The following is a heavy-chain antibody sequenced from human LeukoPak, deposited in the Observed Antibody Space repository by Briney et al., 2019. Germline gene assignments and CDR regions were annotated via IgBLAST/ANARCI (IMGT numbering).Heavy chain of an antibody. CDR2: ISYIGST. Sequence: PSETLSLTCVVSTDSFSSHYWTWVRQPPGKGLEWIGYISYIGSTNYNPSLKSRVTISIDTSKNQFSLKLTSVTAADTAVYYCARDLVTVTKGFDIWGQGTMVSVSS. V-gene: IGHV4-59*11. CDR3: ARDLVTVTKGFDI. CDR1: TDSFSSHY. J-gene: IGHJ3*02. D-gene: IGHD4-17*01.